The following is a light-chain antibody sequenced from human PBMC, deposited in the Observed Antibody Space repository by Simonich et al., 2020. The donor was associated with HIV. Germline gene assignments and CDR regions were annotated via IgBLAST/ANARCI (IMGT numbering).Light chain of an antibody. Sequence: DIVMTQSPDSLTVSLGERAPINCRSNPSVLYSSNNKNYLAWYPQKPGQPPKLLIYWASTREAGVPGRFSGSGSGTDFTLTISSLQAEDVAVYYCQQYYSTPRTFGQGTKVEIK. CDR2: WAS. V-gene: IGKV4-1*01. J-gene: IGKJ1*01. CDR3: QQYYSTPRT. CDR1: PSVLYSSNNKNY.